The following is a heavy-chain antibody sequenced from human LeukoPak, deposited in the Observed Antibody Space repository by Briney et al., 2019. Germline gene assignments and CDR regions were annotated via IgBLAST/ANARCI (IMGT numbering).Heavy chain of an antibody. CDR2: IYYSGST. D-gene: IGHD6-6*01. CDR1: GGSISSYY. CDR3: AGASSPETYYYYYYMDV. Sequence: PSETLSLTCTVSGGSISSYYWSWIRQPPGKGLEWIGYIYYSGSTNYNPSLKSRVTISVDTSKNQFSLKLSSVTAADTAVYYCAGASSPETYYYYYYMDVWGKGTTVTVSS. V-gene: IGHV4-59*01. J-gene: IGHJ6*03.